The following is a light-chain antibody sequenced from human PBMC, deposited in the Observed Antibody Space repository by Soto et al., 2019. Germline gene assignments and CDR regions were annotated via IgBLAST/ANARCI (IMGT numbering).Light chain of an antibody. CDR3: QQSYNSFT. Sequence: DIPMTQSPSSLSASVGDRVTITCRASQSISSYLNWYQQKPGKAPKLLIYAASSLQSGVPSRFSGSGSGTDFTLTISSLQPEDFATYYCQQSYNSFTFGPGTKVDIK. V-gene: IGKV1-39*01. J-gene: IGKJ3*01. CDR2: AAS. CDR1: QSISSY.